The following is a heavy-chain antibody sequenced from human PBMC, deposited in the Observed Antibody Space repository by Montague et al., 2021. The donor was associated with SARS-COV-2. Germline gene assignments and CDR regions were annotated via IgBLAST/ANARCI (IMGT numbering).Heavy chain of an antibody. D-gene: IGHD7-27*01. Sequence: SETLSLTCTVSGGSISSYYWSWIRQPPGKGLEWIGYMSYSGTTNYNPSLRSRLTMSIDTSKDQLSLKLSSLTAADAAVYYCERGRDQLGWFDPWGQGTLVTVSS. CDR2: MSYSGTT. J-gene: IGHJ5*02. CDR1: GGSISSYY. V-gene: IGHV4-59*01. CDR3: ERGRDQLGWFDP.